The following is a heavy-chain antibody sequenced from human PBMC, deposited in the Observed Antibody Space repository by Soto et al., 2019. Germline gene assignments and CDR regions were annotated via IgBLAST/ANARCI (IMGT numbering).Heavy chain of an antibody. J-gene: IGHJ3*02. Sequence: QVQLVQSGAEVTKPGASVKVSCKASGYTFTSYGISWVRQAPGQGLEWMGWNSAYNGNTNYAQKLQGRVTRTTDTSTSTAYMELRSLRSDDTVVYYWARGNKKSGYSSGWYAGQAFDIWGKGTMVTVSS. D-gene: IGHD6-19*01. V-gene: IGHV1-18*01. CDR2: NSAYNGNT. CDR3: ARGNKKSGYSSGWYAGQAFDI. CDR1: GYTFTSYG.